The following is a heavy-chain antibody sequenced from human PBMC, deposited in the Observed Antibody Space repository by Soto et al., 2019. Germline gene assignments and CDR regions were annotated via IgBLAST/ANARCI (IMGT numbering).Heavy chain of an antibody. Sequence: EVQLLESGGGLVQPGGSLRLSCAASGFTFSNYAMTWVRQVPGKGLEWVSGISGSGSSIYYADSVKGRFTISRDNSKNTLYLQMNSLRAEDTAVYYCAKGGDSSSWKNWFDPWGQGTLVTVSS. D-gene: IGHD6-13*01. CDR2: ISGSGSSI. CDR1: GFTFSNYA. V-gene: IGHV3-23*01. J-gene: IGHJ5*02. CDR3: AKGGDSSSWKNWFDP.